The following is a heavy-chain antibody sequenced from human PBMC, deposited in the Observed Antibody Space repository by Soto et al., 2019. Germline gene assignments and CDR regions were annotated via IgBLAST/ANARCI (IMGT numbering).Heavy chain of an antibody. V-gene: IGHV1-69*14. CDR1: GGTFSSYA. CDR3: AQGKYLGRAAAGDY. D-gene: IGHD6-13*01. J-gene: IGHJ4*02. Sequence: QVQLVQSGAEVKKPGSSVKVSCKASGGTFSSYAISWVRQAPGQGLEWMGGIIPIFGTANYAQKFQGRVTITADKPTSQGQMEPGSLISEDDAVDYCAQGKYLGRAAAGDYWGQGTLVTGSS. CDR2: IIPIFGTA.